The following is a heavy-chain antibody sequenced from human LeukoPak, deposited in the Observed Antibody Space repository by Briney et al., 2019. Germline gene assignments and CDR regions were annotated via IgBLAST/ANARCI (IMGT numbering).Heavy chain of an antibody. J-gene: IGHJ4*02. CDR1: GFTFSNYW. D-gene: IGHD6-13*01. CDR3: TQNLVAAAGDH. V-gene: IGHV3-7*01. Sequence: PGGSLRLSCAASGFTFSNYWMTWVRQAPGKGLEWVANIKPDGSVGYYVDSVRGRFIISRDNAGNSLYLQMNSLRVEDTAVYYCTQNLVAAAGDHWGRGTPLIVSS. CDR2: IKPDGSVG.